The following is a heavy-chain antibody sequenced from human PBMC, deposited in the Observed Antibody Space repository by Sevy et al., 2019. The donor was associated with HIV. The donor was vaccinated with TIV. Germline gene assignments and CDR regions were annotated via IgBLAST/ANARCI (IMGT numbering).Heavy chain of an antibody. CDR2: IEYSGRT. CDR3: ARNYYGSGRAIGY. D-gene: IGHD3-10*01. V-gene: IGHV4-59*01. Sequence: SETLSLTCTVSGGSISSFYWSWIRQPPGKGLEWIGYIEYSGRTNSNPSLKSRVTISVDTSKNQFSLKLNSVTAADTAVYYCARNYYGSGRAIGYWGQGTLVNVSS. J-gene: IGHJ4*02. CDR1: GGSISSFY.